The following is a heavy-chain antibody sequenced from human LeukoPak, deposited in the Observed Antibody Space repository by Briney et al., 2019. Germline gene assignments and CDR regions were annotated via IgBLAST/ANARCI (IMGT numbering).Heavy chain of an antibody. CDR3: ARLGSSTWKDAFDI. J-gene: IGHJ3*02. CDR1: GYTFTTYW. V-gene: IGHV5-51*01. CDR2: IYPCYSDT. D-gene: IGHD6-13*01. Sequence: GESLKISCKGSGYTFTTYWIGWVRPMPGKGLEWMRIIYPCYSDTRYNTSVQGQVNISADKSISTAYLQWSSLKASDTAMYYCARLGSSTWKDAFDIWGQGTMVTVSS.